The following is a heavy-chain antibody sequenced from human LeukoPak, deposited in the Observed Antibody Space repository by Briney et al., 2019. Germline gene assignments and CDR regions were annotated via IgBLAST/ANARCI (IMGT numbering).Heavy chain of an antibody. CDR1: GGSISSYY. J-gene: IGHJ4*02. D-gene: IGHD6-25*01. CDR2: IYYSGST. Sequence: SETLSLTCTVSGGSISSYYWSWIRQPPGKGLEWIGYIYYSGSTYYNPSLKSRVTISVDRSKNQFSLKLSSVTAADTAVYYCAREGAAGADYWGQGTLVTVSS. CDR3: AREGAAGADY. V-gene: IGHV4-59*12.